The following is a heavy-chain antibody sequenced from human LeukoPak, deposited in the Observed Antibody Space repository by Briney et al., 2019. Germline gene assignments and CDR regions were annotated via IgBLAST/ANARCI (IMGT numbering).Heavy chain of an antibody. J-gene: IGHJ3*02. CDR3: ARPPNSGSSLEIAFDI. CDR2: INPNSGGT. D-gene: IGHD1-26*01. CDR1: GYTFTGYY. Sequence: GASVKVSCKASGYTFTGYYMHWVRQAPGQGLEWMGWINPNSGGTNYAQKFQGWVTMTRDTSISTAYMELSRLRSDDKAVYYCARPPNSGSSLEIAFDIWGQGTMVTVSS. V-gene: IGHV1-2*04.